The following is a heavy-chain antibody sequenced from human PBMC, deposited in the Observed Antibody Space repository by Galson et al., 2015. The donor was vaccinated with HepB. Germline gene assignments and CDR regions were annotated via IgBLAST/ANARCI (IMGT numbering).Heavy chain of an antibody. V-gene: IGHV3-23*01. Sequence: SLRLSCAASGFTFSSYAMTWVRQAPGKGLEWVSAISGSNGRTYYADSVKGRFTISRDNSRNTLYLQLNSLRAEGTAVYYCARVADVDYGDHSHFDFWGQGTLVTVSS. CDR3: ARVADVDYGDHSHFDF. CDR1: GFTFSSYA. CDR2: ISGSNGRT. J-gene: IGHJ4*02. D-gene: IGHD4-17*01.